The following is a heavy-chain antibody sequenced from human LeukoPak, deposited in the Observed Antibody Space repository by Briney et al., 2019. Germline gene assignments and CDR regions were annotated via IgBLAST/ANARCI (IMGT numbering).Heavy chain of an antibody. CDR3: ARARRREYQLLGGWFDP. V-gene: IGHV4-61*02. CDR2: IYTSGST. Sequence: KSSETLSLTCTVSGGSISSGSYYWSWIRQPAGKGLEWIGRIYTSGSTNYNPSLKSRVTISVDTSKNQFSLKLSSVTAADTAVYYCARARRREYQLLGGWFDPWGQGTLVTVSS. D-gene: IGHD2-2*01. CDR1: GGSISSGSYY. J-gene: IGHJ5*02.